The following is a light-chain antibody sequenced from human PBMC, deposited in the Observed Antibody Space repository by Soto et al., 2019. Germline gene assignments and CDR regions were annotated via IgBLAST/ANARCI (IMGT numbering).Light chain of an antibody. CDR1: QSVSSN. J-gene: IGKJ4*01. V-gene: IGKV3-15*01. CDR2: DAS. Sequence: EIVMTQSPATLSVSPGERATLSCRASQSVSSNLAWYQQKPGQAPRLLIYDASTRATGLPARFSGSGSGTEYTLTISSLQSEDSAVYYCQQCSWHPFTVTFGGGTKVEIK. CDR3: QQCSWHPFTVT.